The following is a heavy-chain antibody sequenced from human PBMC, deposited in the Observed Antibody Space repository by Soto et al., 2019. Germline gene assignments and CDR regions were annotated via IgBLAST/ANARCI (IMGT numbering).Heavy chain of an antibody. CDR3: ARVPTASGSYGNAAFDI. J-gene: IGHJ3*02. CDR2: IGTAGDT. V-gene: IGHV3-13*01. Sequence: EVQLVESGGGLVQPGGSLRLSCAASGFTFSSYDMHWVRQATGKGLEWVSAIGTAGDTYYPGSVKGRFTISRENAKNSLYLQMNSLRAGDTAVYYCARVPTASGSYGNAAFDIWGQGTMVTVSS. D-gene: IGHD1-26*01. CDR1: GFTFSSYD.